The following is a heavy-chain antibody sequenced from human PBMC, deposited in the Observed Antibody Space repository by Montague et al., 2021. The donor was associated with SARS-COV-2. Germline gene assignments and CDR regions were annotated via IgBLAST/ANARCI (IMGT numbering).Heavy chain of an antibody. J-gene: IGHJ3*02. CDR3: ARFPTSYYYDSKAAPATPDALDI. CDR1: GGSISSSSYY. CDR2: IYYSGST. D-gene: IGHD3-22*01. Sequence: SETLSLTCTVSGGSISSSSYYWGWIRQPPGKGLEWIRSIYYSGSTYNNPSLKSRVTISVDTSKNQFSLKLSSVTAADTAVYYCARFPTSYYYDSKAAPATPDALDIWGQGTMVTVSS. V-gene: IGHV4-39*01.